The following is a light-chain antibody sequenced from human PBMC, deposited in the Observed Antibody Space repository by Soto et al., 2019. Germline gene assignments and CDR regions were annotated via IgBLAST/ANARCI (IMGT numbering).Light chain of an antibody. CDR1: QSISTW. J-gene: IGKJ3*01. Sequence: DIQMTQSPSTLSASVGDRVTITCRASQSISTWLAWYQQKPGKAPKVLIYGASSLESGVPSRFSGSGSGTEFTLTISSRQPDDFATYYCQQYKNYLTFGPGTKVDIK. CDR3: QQYKNYLT. CDR2: GAS. V-gene: IGKV1-5*01.